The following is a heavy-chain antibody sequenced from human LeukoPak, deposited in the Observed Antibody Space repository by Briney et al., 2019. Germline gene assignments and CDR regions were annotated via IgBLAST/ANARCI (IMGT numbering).Heavy chain of an antibody. V-gene: IGHV3-21*04. CDR2: ISTSSNYI. CDR1: GFTLSTYS. CDR3: AKDANPLEWRDY. D-gene: IGHD3-3*01. J-gene: IGHJ4*02. Sequence: PGGSLRLSCAASGFTLSTYSMNWVRQAPGKGLEWVSSISTSSNYIYYADSLRGRFTISRDNAKNSLYLQMNSLRAEDTAVYYCAKDANPLEWRDYWGQGTLVTVSS.